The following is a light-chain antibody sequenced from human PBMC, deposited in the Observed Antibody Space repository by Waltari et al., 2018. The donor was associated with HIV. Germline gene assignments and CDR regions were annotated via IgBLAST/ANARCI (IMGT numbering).Light chain of an antibody. CDR3: DSHTNTFTRV. CDR1: SSHVGGFDF. Sequence: QSALTQPASVSGSPGQSITISCTGTSSHVGGFDFVSWYQQFPCKAPKVVIYDVNNRPSGVSDRFSGSKSGNTASLTISGLQAEDEADYYCDSHTNTFTRVFGTGTRVTVL. J-gene: IGLJ1*01. V-gene: IGLV2-14*01. CDR2: DVN.